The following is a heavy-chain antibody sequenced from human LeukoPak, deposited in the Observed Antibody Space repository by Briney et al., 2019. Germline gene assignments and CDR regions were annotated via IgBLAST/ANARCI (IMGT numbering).Heavy chain of an antibody. J-gene: IGHJ4*02. CDR1: GFTFGKNS. CDR3: ARGGFDY. V-gene: IGHV3-48*04. D-gene: IGHD3-16*01. Sequence: GGSLRLSCEASGFTFGKNSMNWVRQAPGKGLEWLAYISTSSGNINYADSVKGRFTISRDNAKNSLYLQMNSLRAEDTAVYYCARGGFDYWGQGTLVTVSS. CDR2: ISTSSGNI.